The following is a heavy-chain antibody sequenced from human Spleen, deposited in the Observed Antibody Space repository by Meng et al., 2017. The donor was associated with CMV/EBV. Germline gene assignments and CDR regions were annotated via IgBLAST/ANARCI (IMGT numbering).Heavy chain of an antibody. CDR2: INHSGST. CDR3: ARGPTARRKAWFDP. J-gene: IGHJ5*02. D-gene: IGHD6-25*01. CDR1: GGSISISTW. V-gene: IGHV4-4*02. Sequence: QMQAQWSGTGLVKPSVTLSLTCAVAGGSISISTWWSWVRQPPGKGLEWIGEINHSGSTNYNPSLKSRVTISVDTSKNQFSLKLSSVTAADTAVYYCARGPTARRKAWFDPWGQGTLVTVSS.